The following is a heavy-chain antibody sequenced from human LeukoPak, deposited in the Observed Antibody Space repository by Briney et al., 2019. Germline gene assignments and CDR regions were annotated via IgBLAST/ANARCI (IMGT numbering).Heavy chain of an antibody. CDR2: ISGSGGDT. Sequence: GGSLRLSCAASGFTFSTYFMSWVRQAPGKGPEWVSAISGSGGDTYYADSVKGRFTISRDNSKNTLYLQMNSLRAEDTAVYYCAKKGATTGDLDYWGQGTLVTVSS. CDR1: GFTFSTYF. J-gene: IGHJ4*02. CDR3: AKKGATTGDLDY. D-gene: IGHD1-26*01. V-gene: IGHV3-23*01.